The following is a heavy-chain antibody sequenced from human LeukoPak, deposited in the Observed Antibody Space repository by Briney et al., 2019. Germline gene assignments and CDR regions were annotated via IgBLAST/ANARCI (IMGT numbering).Heavy chain of an antibody. J-gene: IGHJ4*02. D-gene: IGHD1-26*01. CDR3: ARGRGATSDFDY. CDR2: IYHSGST. V-gene: IGHV4-38-2*02. CDR1: GYSISSGYY. Sequence: TSETLSLTCTVSGYSISSGYYWGWIRQPPGKGLEWIGSIYHSGSTYYNPSLKSRVTISVDTSKNQFSLKLSSVTAADTAVYYCARGRGATSDFDYWGQGTLVTVSS.